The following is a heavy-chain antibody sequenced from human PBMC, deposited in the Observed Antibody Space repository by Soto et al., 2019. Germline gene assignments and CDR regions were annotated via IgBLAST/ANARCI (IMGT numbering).Heavy chain of an antibody. D-gene: IGHD5-12*01. Sequence: GGSLRLSCSASGFSISNFGMFCVRQAPGRGLEWISFSSRSHSDIYYADSVKGRFTISRDNAKHSMFLQMDSLRDEDRAVYYWGRYGPNGYIPYYIESWCQGVSVTVSS. J-gene: IGHJ4*02. CDR2: SSRSHSDI. V-gene: IGHV3-21*05. CDR1: GFSISNFG. CDR3: GRYGPNGYIPYYIES.